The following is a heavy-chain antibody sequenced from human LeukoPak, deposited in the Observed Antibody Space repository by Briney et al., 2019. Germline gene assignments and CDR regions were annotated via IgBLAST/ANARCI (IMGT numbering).Heavy chain of an antibody. J-gene: IGHJ4*02. CDR2: INHRGST. Sequence: SETLSLTCDVYGESFSGYYCSWIRQPPGKGLEWIGEINHRGSTNYNPSLKSRVTISVDTSKNQFSLKLTSVTAADAAVYYCASGGIVVATDYWGQGTLVTVSS. CDR1: GESFSGYY. CDR3: ASGGIVVATDY. V-gene: IGHV4-34*01. D-gene: IGHD6-19*01.